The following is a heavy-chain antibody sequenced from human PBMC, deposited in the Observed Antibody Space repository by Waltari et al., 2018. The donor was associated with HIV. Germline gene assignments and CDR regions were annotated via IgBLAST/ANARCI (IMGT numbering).Heavy chain of an antibody. CDR2: INAGNGNT. D-gene: IGHD3-3*01. CDR1: GYTFTSYA. J-gene: IGHJ4*02. Sequence: QVQLVQSGAEVKKPGASVKVSCKASGYTFTSYAMHWVRQAPGQRLEWMGWINAGNGNTKYSQKFQGRVTITRDTSASTAYMELSSLRSEDTAVYYCAREAIFGVALGRLGADYWGQGTLVTVSS. CDR3: AREAIFGVALGRLGADY. V-gene: IGHV1-3*01.